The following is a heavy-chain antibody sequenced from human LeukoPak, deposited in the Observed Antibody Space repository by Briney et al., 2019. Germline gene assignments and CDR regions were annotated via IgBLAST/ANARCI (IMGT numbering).Heavy chain of an antibody. V-gene: IGHV4-31*03. CDR3: ARDGDSEFFQH. J-gene: IGHJ1*01. Sequence: SETLSLTCTVSGGSINSGDYYWSWIRQHPGKGPERIGDIYYSGSTSYNPSLKSRVTISVATSKNQFSLKMTSVTAADTAVYYCARDGDSEFFQHWGQGTLVTVSS. CDR1: GGSINSGDYY. D-gene: IGHD2/OR15-2a*01. CDR2: IYYSGST.